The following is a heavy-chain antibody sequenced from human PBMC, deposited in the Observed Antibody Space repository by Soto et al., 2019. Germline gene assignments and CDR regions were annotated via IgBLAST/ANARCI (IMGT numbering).Heavy chain of an antibody. Sequence: GGSLRLSCAASGFTFSSYGMHWVRQAPGKGLEWVAVIWYDGSNKYYADSVEGRFTISRDNSKNTLYLQMNSLRAEDTAVYYCARDMAVAGPTPYYYYYGMDVWGQGTTVTVSS. J-gene: IGHJ6*02. V-gene: IGHV3-33*01. CDR1: GFTFSSYG. CDR2: IWYDGSNK. D-gene: IGHD6-19*01. CDR3: ARDMAVAGPTPYYYYYGMDV.